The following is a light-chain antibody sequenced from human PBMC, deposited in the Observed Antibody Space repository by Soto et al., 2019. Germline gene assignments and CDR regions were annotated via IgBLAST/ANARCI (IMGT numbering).Light chain of an antibody. J-gene: IGLJ3*02. Sequence: QSALTQPASVSGSPGQSITISCTGTSNDVGGYNYVSWYQQHPGKAPKLMIYEVSNRPSGVSNRFSGSKSGNTASLTISGLQEEDDADDYCSTSTSSSSSWVFGGGTKLTVL. CDR3: STSTSSSSSWV. V-gene: IGLV2-14*01. CDR1: SNDVGGYNY. CDR2: EVS.